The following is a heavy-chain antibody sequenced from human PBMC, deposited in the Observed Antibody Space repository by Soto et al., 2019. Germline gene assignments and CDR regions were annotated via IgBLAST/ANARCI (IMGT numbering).Heavy chain of an antibody. Sequence: PGGSLRLSCAASGFSFITYAIHFFRHSPGKGLEWVAVISGDGRDKHHADSVKGRFTISRDNSKNTLYLQMNSLRAENTAVYYCAKDRTPVADYYFDYWGQGTLVTVSS. V-gene: IGHV3-30*18. J-gene: IGHJ4*02. CDR3: AKDRTPVADYYFDY. CDR2: ISGDGRDK. CDR1: GFSFITYA. D-gene: IGHD6-19*01.